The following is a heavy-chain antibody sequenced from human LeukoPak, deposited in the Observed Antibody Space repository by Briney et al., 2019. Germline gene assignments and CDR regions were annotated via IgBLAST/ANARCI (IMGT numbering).Heavy chain of an antibody. D-gene: IGHD2-2*01. J-gene: IGHJ6*03. CDR2: INNSGKT. V-gene: IGHV4-34*01. Sequence: SETLSLTCAVYGGSFSESYWTWIRQPPGKGLEWVGEINNSGKTNYNPSLKSRVTISVETSKTKFPLKLSSVTAADTAVYYCARRGGYCSSTSCYGCYYMDVWGKGTTVTISS. CDR3: ARRGGYCSSTSCYGCYYMDV. CDR1: GGSFSESY.